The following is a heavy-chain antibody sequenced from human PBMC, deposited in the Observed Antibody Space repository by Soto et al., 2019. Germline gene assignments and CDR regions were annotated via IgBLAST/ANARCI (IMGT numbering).Heavy chain of an antibody. CDR1: GYTFTSYG. CDR3: ARDGSYRDFDS. V-gene: IGHV1-18*01. Sequence: QVHLVQSGAEVKKPGASVKVSCKTAGYTFTSYGITWVRQAPGQGLEWMGWISGYNGDTNYAQQFQGRVTMTTDTSTKTAYLEVMTLGFDDTAVYYCARDGSYRDFDSWGQGTLVTVSS. CDR2: ISGYNGDT. J-gene: IGHJ4*02. D-gene: IGHD3-16*02.